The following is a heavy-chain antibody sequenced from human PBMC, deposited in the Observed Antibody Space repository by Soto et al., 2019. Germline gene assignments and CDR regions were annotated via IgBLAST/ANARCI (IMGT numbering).Heavy chain of an antibody. J-gene: IGHJ5*02. D-gene: IGHD1-26*01. CDR3: VREEGASTTGDWFDP. CDR1: GYSFTSYW. CDR2: IDPSDSYT. Sequence: EVQLVQSGAEVKKPGESLRISCKGSGYSFTSYWISWVRQMPGKGLEWMGRIDPSDSYTNYSPSFQGHVTISADKSISTAYLQWSSLKASDTAMYYCVREEGASTTGDWFDPWGQGTLVTVSS. V-gene: IGHV5-10-1*03.